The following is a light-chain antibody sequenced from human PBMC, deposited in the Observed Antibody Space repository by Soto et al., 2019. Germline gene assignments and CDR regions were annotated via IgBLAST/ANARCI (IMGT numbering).Light chain of an antibody. Sequence: IVLTQSPGTLSLSPGERATLSCRASQSVSSNYLAWYQQKPGQAPRLLISGASTRATGVPPRFSGSGSGTEFTLTISSLQSEDFAVYYCHQYNNWPPITFGQGTRLEIK. CDR1: QSVSSN. V-gene: IGKV3-15*01. J-gene: IGKJ5*01. CDR2: GAS. CDR3: HQYNNWPPIT.